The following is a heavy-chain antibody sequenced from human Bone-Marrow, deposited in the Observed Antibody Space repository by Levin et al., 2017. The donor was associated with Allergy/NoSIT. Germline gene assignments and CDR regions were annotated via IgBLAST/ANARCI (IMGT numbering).Heavy chain of an antibody. Sequence: GGSLRLSCSVSGFTFGNHVMTWVRRAPGQGLEWVSDISISGRTKYADSVMGRFIISRDNSKNTLFLQMNSLRTEDTAVYYCASDYKGSWAYYRGLDYWGQGTLVTVSS. V-gene: IGHV3-23*05. D-gene: IGHD3-10*01. CDR1: GFTFGNHV. CDR2: ISISGRT. CDR3: ASDYKGSWAYYRGLDY. J-gene: IGHJ4*02.